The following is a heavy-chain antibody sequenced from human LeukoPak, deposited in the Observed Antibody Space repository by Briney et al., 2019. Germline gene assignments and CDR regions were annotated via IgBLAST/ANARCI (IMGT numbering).Heavy chain of an antibody. CDR1: GGSISSGGYS. Sequence: PSETLSLTCAVSGGSISSGGYSWSWIRQPPGKGLEWIGYIYHSGSTYYNPSLKSRVTISMDTSKNQFSLNLNSVTASDTAVYYCARRSPLVAVTTAHYYDYWGPGTLVTVSS. CDR2: IYHSGST. CDR3: ARRSPLVAVTTAHYYDY. J-gene: IGHJ4*02. D-gene: IGHD2-21*02. V-gene: IGHV4-30-2*03.